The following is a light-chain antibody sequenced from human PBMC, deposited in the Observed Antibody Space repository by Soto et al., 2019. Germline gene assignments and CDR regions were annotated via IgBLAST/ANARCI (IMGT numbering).Light chain of an antibody. V-gene: IGKV3-20*01. Sequence: EIVLTQSPGTLSLSPGERATLSCRAGQTVSTNYLAWYQHKRGQAPRLLIHGASSRATGVPDRFSGSGSGTDFTLTISRLEPEDFAVYYCQQYNNWPPTFGQGTKVDIK. CDR2: GAS. CDR1: QTVSTNY. J-gene: IGKJ1*01. CDR3: QQYNNWPPT.